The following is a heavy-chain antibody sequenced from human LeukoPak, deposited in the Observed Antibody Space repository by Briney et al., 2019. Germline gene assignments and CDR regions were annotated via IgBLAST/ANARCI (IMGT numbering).Heavy chain of an antibody. CDR3: ARSPTYYYDSKGDY. Sequence: PSETLSLTCAVYGGSFSGYYWSWIRQPPGKGLEWIGEINHSGSTNYNPSLKSRVTISVDTSKNQFSLKLSSVTAADTAVYYCARSPTYYYDSKGDYWGQGTLVTVSS. V-gene: IGHV4-34*01. J-gene: IGHJ4*02. D-gene: IGHD3-22*01. CDR1: GGSFSGYY. CDR2: INHSGST.